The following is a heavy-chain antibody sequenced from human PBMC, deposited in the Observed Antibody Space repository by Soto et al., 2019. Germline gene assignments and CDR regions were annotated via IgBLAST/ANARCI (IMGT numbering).Heavy chain of an antibody. V-gene: IGHV1-8*01. Sequence: ASVKLSCKASGYTLTSYDINWVRQATGQGLEGMGWMNPNSCNTCDAQKFQGRVTMTRNTSISTSYMELSSLRSEDTAVSYCARGSQHSNYDFWSGYYLAQNYYYYGMDVWGQGPTVTVSS. CDR1: GYTLTSYD. D-gene: IGHD3-3*01. CDR3: ARGSQHSNYDFWSGYYLAQNYYYYGMDV. J-gene: IGHJ6*02. CDR2: MNPNSCNT.